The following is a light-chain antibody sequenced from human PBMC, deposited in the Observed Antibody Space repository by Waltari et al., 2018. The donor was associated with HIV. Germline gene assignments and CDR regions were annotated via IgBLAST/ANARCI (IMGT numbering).Light chain of an antibody. V-gene: IGKV3-11*01. Sequence: EIVLTQSPATLSLSPGERATLSCRASQSISSNLAWYQQKPGQAPRLLIYDASNRATGIPVRFSGSGSGTDFTLTISSLEPEDSAVYYCQQRDNWPPLATFGPGTKVDI. CDR1: QSISSN. CDR3: QQRDNWPPLAT. J-gene: IGKJ3*01. CDR2: DAS.